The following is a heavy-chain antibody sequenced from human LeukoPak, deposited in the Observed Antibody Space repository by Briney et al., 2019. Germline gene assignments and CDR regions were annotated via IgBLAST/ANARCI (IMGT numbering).Heavy chain of an antibody. V-gene: IGHV3-48*01. D-gene: IGHD3-3*01. CDR3: ARGWSGMEWLLPHI. J-gene: IGHJ3*02. CDR2: ISSSSSTI. Sequence: GGSLRLSCAPSGFTFSSYSMNWVRQAPGKGLEWVSYISSSSSTIYYADSVKGRFTISRDNAKNSLYLQMNSLRAEDTAVYYCARGWSGMEWLLPHIWGQGTMVTVSS. CDR1: GFTFSSYS.